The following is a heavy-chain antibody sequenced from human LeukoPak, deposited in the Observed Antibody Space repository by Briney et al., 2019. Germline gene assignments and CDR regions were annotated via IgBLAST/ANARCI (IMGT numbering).Heavy chain of an antibody. J-gene: IGHJ6*03. V-gene: IGHV3-11*04. Sequence: GGSLRLSCAASGFTFSDYYMSWIRQARGEGLEWVSYISSSGSTIYYADSVKGRFTISSDNAKNSLYLQMNSLRAEDTAVYYCARAGLGVSYYYMDVWGKGTTVTVSS. D-gene: IGHD3-10*01. CDR2: ISSSGSTI. CDR3: ARAGLGVSYYYMDV. CDR1: GFTFSDYY.